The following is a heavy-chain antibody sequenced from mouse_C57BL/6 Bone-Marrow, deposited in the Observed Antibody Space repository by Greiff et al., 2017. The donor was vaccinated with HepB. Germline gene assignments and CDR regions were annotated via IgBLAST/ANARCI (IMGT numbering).Heavy chain of an antibody. CDR1: GYTFTSYW. V-gene: IGHV1-72*01. CDR2: IDPNSGGT. J-gene: IGHJ3*01. CDR3: ARGGLRLRPAWFAY. D-gene: IGHD3-2*02. Sequence: QVQLQQSGAELVKPGASVKLSCKASGYTFTSYWMHWVKQRPGRGLEWIGRIDPNSGGTKYNEKFKSKATLTVDKPSSPAYLQLSSLTSEDSAVYYCARGGLRLRPAWFAYWGQGTLVTVSA.